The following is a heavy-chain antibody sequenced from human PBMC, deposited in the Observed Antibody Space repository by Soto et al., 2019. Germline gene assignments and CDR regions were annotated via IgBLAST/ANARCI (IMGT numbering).Heavy chain of an antibody. CDR2: FDPEDGET. J-gene: IGHJ6*02. CDR1: GYTLTELS. D-gene: IGHD3-3*01. CDR3: ATARNYDFWSGYYHRPTYGMDV. Sequence: QVQLVQSGAEVKKPGASVKVSCKVSGYTLTELSMHWVRQAPGKGLEWMGGFDPEDGETIYAQKFQGRVTMTEDTSTDTAYMELSSLRSEDTAVYYCATARNYDFWSGYYHRPTYGMDVWGQGTTVTVSS. V-gene: IGHV1-24*01.